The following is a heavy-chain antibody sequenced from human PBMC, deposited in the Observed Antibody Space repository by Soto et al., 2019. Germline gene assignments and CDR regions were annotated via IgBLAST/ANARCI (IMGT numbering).Heavy chain of an antibody. D-gene: IGHD2-15*01. V-gene: IGHV4-31*03. CDR3: ARDHCSGGSCYSRYFQH. CDR2: IYYSGST. J-gene: IGHJ1*01. CDR1: GDSLSSGGYY. Sequence: SETLSLTCTVSGDSLSSGGYYWSWIRQHPGKGLEWIGYIYYSGSTYYNPSLKSRVTISVDTSQNQFSLKQSSVTAADTAVYYCARDHCSGGSCYSRYFQHWGHGTLGASSS.